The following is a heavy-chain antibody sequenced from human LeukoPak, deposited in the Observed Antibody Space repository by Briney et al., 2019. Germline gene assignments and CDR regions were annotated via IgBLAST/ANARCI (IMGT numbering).Heavy chain of an antibody. D-gene: IGHD3-10*01. CDR3: ARELWFVNAPGSWFDP. CDR1: GDSISSGDYS. CDR2: IFHSGSS. V-gene: IGHV4-30-2*01. Sequence: PSETLSLTCAVSGDSISSGDYSWSWIRQPSGKGLEWIGYIFHSGSSYYNPSLKSRVTISVDKSKNQFSLRLTSVIAADTAVYYCARELWFVNAPGSWFDPWGQGTLVTVSS. J-gene: IGHJ5*02.